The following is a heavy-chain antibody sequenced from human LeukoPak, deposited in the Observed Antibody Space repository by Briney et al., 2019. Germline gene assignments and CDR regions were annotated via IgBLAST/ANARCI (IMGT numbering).Heavy chain of an antibody. J-gene: IGHJ4*02. Sequence: GGSLRLSCAASGFTFSNYAMSWVRQAPGQGLEWVSAITGSGGNTYYADSVKGRFTISRDNSKNTVFLQMNSLRAEDTAVYYCAKWGDYDVLTGYYVSDYWGQGTLVTVSS. V-gene: IGHV3-23*01. CDR3: AKWGDYDVLTGYYVSDY. CDR1: GFTFSNYA. D-gene: IGHD3-9*01. CDR2: ITGSGGNT.